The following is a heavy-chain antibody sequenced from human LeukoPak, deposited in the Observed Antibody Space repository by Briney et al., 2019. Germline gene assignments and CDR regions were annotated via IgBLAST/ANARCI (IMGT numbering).Heavy chain of an antibody. CDR1: GYTFTVYY. J-gene: IGHJ4*02. D-gene: IGHD1-26*01. CDR3: ARDSGIYPSEYYFDY. V-gene: IGHV1-2*02. Sequence: ASVRVSCTASGYTFTVYYMHWVRQAPGQGLEWMGWINPNSGGTNYAQKCQGRVTMTRDPSISTAYMELSRLRSDDTAVYYCARDSGIYPSEYYFDYWGQGALVTVSS. CDR2: INPNSGGT.